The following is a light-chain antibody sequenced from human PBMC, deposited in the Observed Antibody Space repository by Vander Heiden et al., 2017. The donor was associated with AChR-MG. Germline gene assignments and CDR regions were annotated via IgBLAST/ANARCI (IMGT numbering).Light chain of an antibody. CDR1: QSISSW. J-gene: IGKJ1*01. Sequence: DIQMTQSPSTLSASVGDRVTITCRASQSISSWLAWYQQKPGKAPKLLIYDASSLESGVPSRFSGSGFETEFTLSISSLQPDDFATYYCQQYNSYRTFGQGTKVEIK. CDR3: QQYNSYRT. CDR2: DAS. V-gene: IGKV1-5*01.